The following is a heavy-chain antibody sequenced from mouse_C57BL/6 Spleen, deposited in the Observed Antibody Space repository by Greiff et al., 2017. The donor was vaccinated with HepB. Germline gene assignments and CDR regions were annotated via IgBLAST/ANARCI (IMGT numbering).Heavy chain of an antibody. Sequence: VKLMESGPELVKPGASVKISCKASGYAFSSSWMNWVKQRPGKGLEWIGRIYPGDGDTNYNGKFKGKATLTADKSSSTAYMQLSSLTSEDSAVYVCARSRFGYGSSYYAMDYWGQGTSVTVSS. CDR1: GYAFSSSW. V-gene: IGHV1-82*01. D-gene: IGHD1-1*01. CDR3: ARSRFGYGSSYYAMDY. J-gene: IGHJ4*01. CDR2: IYPGDGDT.